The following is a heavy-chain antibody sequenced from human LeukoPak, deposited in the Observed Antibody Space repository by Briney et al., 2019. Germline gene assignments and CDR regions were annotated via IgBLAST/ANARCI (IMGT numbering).Heavy chain of an antibody. CDR3: ARQWLVYGWFDP. CDR1: GGSISSYY. V-gene: IGHV4-59*01. Sequence: SETLSLTCTVSGGSISSYYWGWIRQPPGKGLEWIGYIYYSGSTNYNPSLKSRVTISVDTPKNQFSLKLSSVTAADTAVYYCARQWLVYGWFDPWGQGTLVTVSS. J-gene: IGHJ5*02. CDR2: IYYSGST. D-gene: IGHD6-19*01.